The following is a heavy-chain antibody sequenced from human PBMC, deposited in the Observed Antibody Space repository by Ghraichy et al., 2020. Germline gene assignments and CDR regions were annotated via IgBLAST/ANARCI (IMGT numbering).Heavy chain of an antibody. Sequence: SETLSLTCTVSGGSISSYYWSWIRQPPGKGLEWIGYIYYSGSTNYNPSLKSRVTISVDTSKNQFSLKLSSVTAADTAVYYCARILNDSSGWYFSAFDIWGQGTMVTVSS. CDR1: GGSISSYY. CDR3: ARILNDSSGWYFSAFDI. CDR2: IYYSGST. V-gene: IGHV4-59*01. D-gene: IGHD6-19*01. J-gene: IGHJ3*02.